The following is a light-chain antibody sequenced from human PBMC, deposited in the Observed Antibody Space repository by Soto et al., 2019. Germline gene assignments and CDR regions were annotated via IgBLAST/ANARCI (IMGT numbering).Light chain of an antibody. CDR1: SSDIGAYNF. Sequence: QSALTQPPSASGSPGQSVTISCTGTSSDIGAYNFVSWYQQHPGKAPKLLIYEINKRPSGVPDRFSGSKSGNTASLTVSGLQAEDEADYYCSSYAGSKGDVFGTGTKLTVL. CDR3: SSYAGSKGDV. J-gene: IGLJ1*01. V-gene: IGLV2-8*01. CDR2: EIN.